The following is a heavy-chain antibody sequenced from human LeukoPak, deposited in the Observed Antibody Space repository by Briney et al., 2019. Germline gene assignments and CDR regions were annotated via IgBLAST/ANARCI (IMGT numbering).Heavy chain of an antibody. V-gene: IGHV5-51*01. CDR2: IYPGDSDT. Sequence: GESLQISCKGSGSSFTSYWIGWVRQMPGKGLEWMGIIYPGDSDTRYSPSFQGQVTISADKSISTAYLQWSSLKASDTAMYYCARHGSRYSSSWYRLDYWGQGTLVTVSS. D-gene: IGHD6-13*01. J-gene: IGHJ4*02. CDR3: ARHGSRYSSSWYRLDY. CDR1: GSSFTSYW.